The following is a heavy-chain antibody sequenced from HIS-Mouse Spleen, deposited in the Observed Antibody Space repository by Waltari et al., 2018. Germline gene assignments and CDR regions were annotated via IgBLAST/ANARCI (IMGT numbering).Heavy chain of an antibody. Sequence: QVQLQESGPGLVKPSETLSLTCTVSGYSISSGYYWGWIRQPPGKGLEWIGSIYHSGSTYYNPSLKSRVTISVDTSKNQFSLKLSSVTAADTAVYYCARDYGDNWFDPWGQGTLVTVSS. J-gene: IGHJ5*02. CDR2: IYHSGST. D-gene: IGHD4-17*01. CDR3: ARDYGDNWFDP. V-gene: IGHV4-38-2*02. CDR1: GYSISSGYY.